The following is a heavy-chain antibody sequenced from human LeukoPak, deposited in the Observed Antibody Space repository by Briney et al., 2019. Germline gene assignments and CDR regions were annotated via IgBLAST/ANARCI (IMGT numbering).Heavy chain of an antibody. J-gene: IGHJ4*02. V-gene: IGHV3-48*02. CDR3: ARSQYSSSSSDY. Sequence: GGSLRLSCAASGFTFSAYSMNWVRQAPGKGLEWVSYISSSGRSIYYADSVKGRFTVSRDNARNTLFLQMNSLRDEDTAVYYCARSQYSSSSSDYWGQGILVTVSS. D-gene: IGHD6-6*01. CDR2: ISSSGRSI. CDR1: GFTFSAYS.